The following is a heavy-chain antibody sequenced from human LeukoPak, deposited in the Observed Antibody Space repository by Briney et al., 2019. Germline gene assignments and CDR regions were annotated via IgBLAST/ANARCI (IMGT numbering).Heavy chain of an antibody. CDR1: GFTVSSNY. J-gene: IGHJ4*02. CDR3: TTVGNVDKFPYFDY. Sequence: KAGGSLRLSCAASGFTVSSNYMSWVRQAPGKGLEWVGRIKSKTDGGTTDYAAPVKGRFTISRDDSKNTLYLQMNSLKTEDTAVYYCTTVGNVDKFPYFDYWGQGTLVTVSS. V-gene: IGHV3-15*01. D-gene: IGHD5-12*01. CDR2: IKSKTDGGTT.